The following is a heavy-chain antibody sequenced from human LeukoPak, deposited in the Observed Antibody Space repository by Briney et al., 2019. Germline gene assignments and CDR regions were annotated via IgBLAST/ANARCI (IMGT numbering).Heavy chain of an antibody. Sequence: AGGSLRLSCAASGFTFSHYAMHWVRQAPGKGLEWVAVISYDGSNKYYADSVKGRFTISRDNSKNTLYLQMNSLRAEDTAVYHCKSDIVVVPAAKGGDYYYGMDVWGQGTTVTVSS. J-gene: IGHJ6*02. CDR3: KSDIVVVPAAKGGDYYYGMDV. D-gene: IGHD2-2*01. V-gene: IGHV3-30*03. CDR2: ISYDGSNK. CDR1: GFTFSHYA.